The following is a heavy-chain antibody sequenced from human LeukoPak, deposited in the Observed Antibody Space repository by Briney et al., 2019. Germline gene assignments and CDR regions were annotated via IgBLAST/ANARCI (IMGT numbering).Heavy chain of an antibody. CDR1: GGSISSGGYY. V-gene: IGHV4-31*03. CDR3: VREGPHRGGSSKIVLVPAGFDP. D-gene: IGHD2-2*01. J-gene: IGHJ5*02. CDR2: IYYSGST. Sequence: SETLSLTCTVSGGSISSGGYYWSWIRQHPGKGLEWIGYIYYSGSTYYNPSLKSRVTISVDTSKNQFSLKLSSVPAAETAVYYCVREGPHRGGSSKIVLVPAGFDPWGQGTLVTVSS.